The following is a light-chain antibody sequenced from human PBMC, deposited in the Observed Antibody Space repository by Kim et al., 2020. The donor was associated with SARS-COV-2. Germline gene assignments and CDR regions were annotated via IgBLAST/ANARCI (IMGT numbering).Light chain of an antibody. J-gene: IGLJ2*01. CDR2: GKN. V-gene: IGLV3-19*01. CDR1: SLRTYY. Sequence: SELPQDPAVSVALGQTVRITCQGDSLRTYYATWYQQKPGQAPILVIYGKNNRPSGIPDRFSGSSSGNTASLTITGTQAGDEADYYCNSRDSNDNVVFGG. CDR3: NSRDSNDNVV.